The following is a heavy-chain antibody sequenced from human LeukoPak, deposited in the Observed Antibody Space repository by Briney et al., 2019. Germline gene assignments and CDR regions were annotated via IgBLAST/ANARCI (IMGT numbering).Heavy chain of an antibody. J-gene: IGHJ4*02. Sequence: GGSLRLSCAASGFTLSSYGMSWVRQAPGKGLEWVANIKQDGSEKYYVDSVKGRFTISRDNAKNSLYLQMNSLRAEDTAVYYCARRWNWVDYWGQGTLVTVSS. V-gene: IGHV3-7*01. CDR1: GFTLSSYG. CDR3: ARRWNWVDY. D-gene: IGHD1-7*01. CDR2: IKQDGSEK.